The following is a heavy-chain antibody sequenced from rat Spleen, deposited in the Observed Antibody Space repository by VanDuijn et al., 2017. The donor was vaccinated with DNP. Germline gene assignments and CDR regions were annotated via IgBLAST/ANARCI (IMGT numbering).Heavy chain of an antibody. CDR3: ARPDY. CDR2: IGSDASAP. CDR1: GFTFSAYY. Sequence: EVQLVESGGGLVQPGRSLKLSCAASGFTFSAYYMAWVRQAPGTGLEWVASIGSDASAPYYRESVKGRFTISRDNAKSTLFLQMDSLRSEDTATYYCARPDYWGQGVMVTVSS. V-gene: IGHV5-7*01. J-gene: IGHJ2*01.